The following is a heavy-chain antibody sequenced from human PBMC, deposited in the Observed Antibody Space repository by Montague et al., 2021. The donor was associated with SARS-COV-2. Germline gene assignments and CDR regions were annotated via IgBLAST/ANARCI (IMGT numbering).Heavy chain of an antibody. CDR3: ARQSGRLWGIAVAGAFDY. CDR1: GGSISSYY. D-gene: IGHD6-19*01. J-gene: IGHJ4*02. Sequence: SETLSLTCTVSGGSISSYYWSWIRQPPGKGLEWIGYIYYSGSTNYNPSLKSRVTISVDTSKNQFSLKLSSVTAADTAVYYCARQSGRLWGIAVAGAFDYWDQGTLVTVSS. CDR2: IYYSGST. V-gene: IGHV4-59*08.